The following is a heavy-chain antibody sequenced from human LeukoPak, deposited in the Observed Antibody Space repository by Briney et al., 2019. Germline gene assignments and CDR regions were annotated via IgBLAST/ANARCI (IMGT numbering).Heavy chain of an antibody. Sequence: GGSLRLSCAASGFTFSSYAMSWVRQAPGKGLEWVSAISGSGGSTYYADSVKGRFTISRDNSKNTLYLQMNSLRAEDTAVYYCAKQARAYYDSSGHEIDYWGQGTLVTVSS. V-gene: IGHV3-23*01. D-gene: IGHD3-22*01. CDR2: ISGSGGST. CDR3: AKQARAYYDSSGHEIDY. CDR1: GFTFSSYA. J-gene: IGHJ4*02.